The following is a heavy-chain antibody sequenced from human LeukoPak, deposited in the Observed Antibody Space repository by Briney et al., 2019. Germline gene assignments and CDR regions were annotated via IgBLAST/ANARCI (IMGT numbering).Heavy chain of an antibody. D-gene: IGHD6-6*01. V-gene: IGHV4-30-4*08. CDR3: ARAPSSRGPFDY. J-gene: IGHJ4*02. CDR2: IYYSGST. CDR1: GGSISSSSYY. Sequence: SETLSLTCTVSGGSISSSSYYWGWIRQPPGKGLEWIGYIYYSGSTYYNPSLKSRVTISVDTSKNQFSLKLSSVTAADTAVYYCARAPSSRGPFDYWGQGTLVTVSS.